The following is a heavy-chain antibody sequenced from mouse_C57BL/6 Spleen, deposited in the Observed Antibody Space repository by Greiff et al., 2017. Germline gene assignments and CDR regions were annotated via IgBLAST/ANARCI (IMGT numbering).Heavy chain of an antibody. CDR3: ARATAQVLYAMDY. V-gene: IGHV1-80*01. Sequence: QVQLQQSGAELVKPGASVKISCKASGYAFSSYWMNWVKQRPGKGLEWIGQIYPGDGDTNYNGKFKGKATLTADKSSSTAYRQLSSLTSEDSAVYFCARATAQVLYAMDYWGQGTSVTVSS. CDR2: IYPGDGDT. CDR1: GYAFSSYW. D-gene: IGHD3-2*02. J-gene: IGHJ4*01.